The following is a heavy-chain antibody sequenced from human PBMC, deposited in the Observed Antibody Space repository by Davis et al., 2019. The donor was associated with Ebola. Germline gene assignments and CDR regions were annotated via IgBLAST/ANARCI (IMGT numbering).Heavy chain of an antibody. V-gene: IGHV1-46*01. D-gene: IGHD3-16*01. J-gene: IGHJ4*02. CDR2: INPSGGST. CDR1: GYTFTSYY. CDR3: AREGGELTYFGLFDY. Sequence: AASVKVSCKASGYTFTSYYMHWVRQAPGQGLEWMGIINPSGGSTSYAQKFQGRVTMTRDTSTSTVYMELSSLRSEDTAVYYCAREGGELTYFGLFDYWGQGTLVTVSS.